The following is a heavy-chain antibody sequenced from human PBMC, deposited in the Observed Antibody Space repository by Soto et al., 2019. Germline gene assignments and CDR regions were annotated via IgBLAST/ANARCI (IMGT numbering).Heavy chain of an antibody. CDR1: GFTFSDYA. J-gene: IGHJ2*01. CDR3: AKRTVGWYFDL. D-gene: IGHD4-17*01. CDR2: IGIGSSTT. V-gene: IGHV3-48*01. Sequence: GGSLRLSCAASGFTFSDYAMSWVRQAPGKGLEWVSYIGIGSSTTYYADSVKGRFTISRDNAKNSLYLQMNSLRAEDTAVYYCAKRTVGWYFDLWGRGTLVTVSS.